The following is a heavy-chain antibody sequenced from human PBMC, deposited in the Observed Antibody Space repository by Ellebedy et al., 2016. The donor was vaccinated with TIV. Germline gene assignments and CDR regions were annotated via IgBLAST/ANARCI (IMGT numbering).Heavy chain of an antibody. CDR3: ARRSRGPPYYFDY. CDR1: GFTFSDYF. CDR2: IPASGTGI. J-gene: IGHJ4*02. V-gene: IGHV3-11*04. D-gene: IGHD3-10*01. Sequence: GESLKISCTGSGFTFSDYFMSWVRQAPGKGLEWISYIPASGTGIYYADSVKGRFTVARDNANKSLHLQLNGLRAEDTAVYYCARRSRGPPYYFDYWGQGTLVTVSS.